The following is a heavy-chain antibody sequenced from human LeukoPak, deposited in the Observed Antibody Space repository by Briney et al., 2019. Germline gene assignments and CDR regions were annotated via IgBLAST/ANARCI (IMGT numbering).Heavy chain of an antibody. J-gene: IGHJ4*02. CDR3: ARDKDTSYLSSFDY. CDR1: GFTFSSYS. Sequence: GGSLRLSCAASGFTFSSYSMNWVRQAPGKGLEWVSSISSSSSYIYYADSVKGRFTISRDNSKNTLYLQMNSLRAADTAVYYCARDKDTSYLSSFDYRGQATLVTAST. CDR2: ISSSSSYI. V-gene: IGHV3-21*01.